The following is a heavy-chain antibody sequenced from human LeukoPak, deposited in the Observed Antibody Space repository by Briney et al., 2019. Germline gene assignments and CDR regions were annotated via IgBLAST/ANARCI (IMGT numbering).Heavy chain of an antibody. J-gene: IGHJ4*02. V-gene: IGHV3-30*18. CDR3: AKESALYSGGGYFDY. CDR1: GFTFSSYG. D-gene: IGHD2-8*01. Sequence: GGSLRLSCAASGFTFSSYGMHWVRQAPGKGLEWVAVMAYDGSNKYYADSVKGRFTISRDNSKNTLYLQMNSLRAEDTAVYYCAKESALYSGGGYFDYWGQGTLVTVSS. CDR2: MAYDGSNK.